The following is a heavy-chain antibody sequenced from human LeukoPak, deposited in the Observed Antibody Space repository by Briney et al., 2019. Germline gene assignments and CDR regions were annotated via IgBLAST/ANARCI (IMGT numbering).Heavy chain of an antibody. CDR1: GGSINSGY. D-gene: IGHD1-26*01. Sequence: PSETLSLTCSVSGGSINSGYWSWIRQPPGKGLEWIGLLYPSGSTNYNPSLKSRVTISVDTSRTQFFLKLSSMTAADTAVYYCAGGHYPLEYWGQGTLVTVSS. J-gene: IGHJ4*02. CDR2: LYPSGST. CDR3: AGGHYPLEY. V-gene: IGHV4-59*01.